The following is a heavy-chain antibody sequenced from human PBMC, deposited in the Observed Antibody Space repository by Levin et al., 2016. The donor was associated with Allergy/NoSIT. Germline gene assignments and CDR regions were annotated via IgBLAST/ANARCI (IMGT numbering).Heavy chain of an antibody. CDR1: GGSISSYY. CDR2: IYYSGST. V-gene: IGHV4-59*01. Sequence: SETLSLTCTVSGGSISSYYWSWIRQPPGKGLEWIGYIYYSGSTNYNPSLKSRVSLSVDTSKKQFSLKLSSVTAADTAVYFCARIIYTYGPLHDSWGQGTLVTVSS. J-gene: IGHJ4*02. CDR3: ARIIYTYGPLHDS. D-gene: IGHD5-18*01.